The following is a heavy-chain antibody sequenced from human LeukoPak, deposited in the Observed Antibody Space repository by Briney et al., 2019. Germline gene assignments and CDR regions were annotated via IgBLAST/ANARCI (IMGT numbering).Heavy chain of an antibody. CDR2: IWHDGSKT. J-gene: IGHJ4*02. CDR3: AKGRRGYSGYVQYYFDY. CDR1: GYTFSTYG. Sequence: GRSLRLSCVGSGYTFSTYGMHWVRQAPGKGLDWVAVIWHDGSKTLYADSVKGRFTISRDNSKNTLYLQMNSLRAEDTAVYYCAKGRRGYSGYVQYYFDYWGQGTLVTVSS. V-gene: IGHV3-33*06. D-gene: IGHD5-12*01.